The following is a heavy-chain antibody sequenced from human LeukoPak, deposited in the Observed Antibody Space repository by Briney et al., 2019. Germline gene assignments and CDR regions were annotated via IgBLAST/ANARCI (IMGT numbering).Heavy chain of an antibody. V-gene: IGHV1-2*02. D-gene: IGHD5-24*01. J-gene: IGHJ3*02. CDR2: INPNSGGT. Sequence: ASVKVSCKASGYTFTDYCIHWVRQAPGQGLEWMGWINPNSGGTKYARRFQGRVTMTRDASISTAYTELSSLRSDDTAVYYCARVVDGYNYGAFDIWGQGTVVTVSS. CDR1: GYTFTDYC. CDR3: ARVVDGYNYGAFDI.